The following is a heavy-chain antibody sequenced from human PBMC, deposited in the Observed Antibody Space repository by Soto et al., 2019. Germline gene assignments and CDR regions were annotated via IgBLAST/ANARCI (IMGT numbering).Heavy chain of an antibody. CDR2: IYHSGST. CDR1: GGSISSGGYS. V-gene: IGHV4-30-2*01. CDR3: VSAGGLGAVAADY. Sequence: QLQLQESGSGLVKPSQTLSLTCAVSGGSISSGGYSWSWIRQPPGKGLEWIGYIYHSGSTYYNPSLKSRVTISVDRSKNQFSLKLCSVTAADTAVYYCVSAGGLGAVAADYWGQGTLVTVSS. J-gene: IGHJ4*02. D-gene: IGHD6-19*01.